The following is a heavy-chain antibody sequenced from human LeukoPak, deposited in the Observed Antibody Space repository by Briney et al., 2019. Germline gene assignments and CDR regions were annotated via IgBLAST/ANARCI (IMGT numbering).Heavy chain of an antibody. CDR3: ATRDYGSGSYTFDY. D-gene: IGHD3-10*01. J-gene: IGHJ4*02. Sequence: ASVKVSCKASGYTFTSYDINWVRQATGQGLEWMGWMNPNSGNTGYAQKFQGRVTITRNTSISTAYMELSSLRSEDTAVYYCATRDYGSGSYTFDYWGQGTLVTVSS. V-gene: IGHV1-8*03. CDR2: MNPNSGNT. CDR1: GYTFTSYD.